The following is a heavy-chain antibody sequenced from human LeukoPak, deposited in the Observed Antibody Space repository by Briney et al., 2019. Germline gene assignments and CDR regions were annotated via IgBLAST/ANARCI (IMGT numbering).Heavy chain of an antibody. CDR2: FDPEDGET. V-gene: IGHV1-24*01. D-gene: IGHD6-19*01. Sequence: GASVKVSCKVSGYTLTELSMHWVRQAPGKGLEWMGGFDPEDGETIYAQKFQGRVTMTEDTSTDTAYMELSSLRSEDTAVYYCARDLPSPVAGKNYFDSWGQGTLVIVSS. CDR3: ARDLPSPVAGKNYFDS. J-gene: IGHJ4*02. CDR1: GYTLTELS.